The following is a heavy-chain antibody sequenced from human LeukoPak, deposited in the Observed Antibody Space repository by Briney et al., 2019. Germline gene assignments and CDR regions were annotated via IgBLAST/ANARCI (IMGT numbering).Heavy chain of an antibody. V-gene: IGHV3-49*04. D-gene: IGHD1-26*01. CDR2: VRSKAYGGTT. CDR1: GFTFGDYA. J-gene: IGHJ4*02. CDR3: TRGGQLLGKGYFFDY. Sequence: GGSLSLSCTTSGFTFGDYAMSWVRQAPGKGLEGVGLVRSKAYGGTTESGTSVKGRFTLSRDDSKSIAYLQMTRLTTEDTAVYFCTRGGQLLGKGYFFDYWGLGTVVTVSS.